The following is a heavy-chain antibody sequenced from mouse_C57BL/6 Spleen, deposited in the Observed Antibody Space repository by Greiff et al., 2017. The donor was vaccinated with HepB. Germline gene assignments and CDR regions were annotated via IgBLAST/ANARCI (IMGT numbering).Heavy chain of an antibody. Sequence: VQLQQSGAELVRPGTSVKVSCKASGYAFTNYLIEWVKQRPGQGLEWIGVINPGSGGTNYNEKFKGKATLTADKSSSTAYMQLSSLTSEDSAVYFCARQDGSSYPYFDYWGQGTTLTVSS. CDR2: INPGSGGT. CDR3: ARQDGSSYPYFDY. CDR1: GYAFTNYL. V-gene: IGHV1-54*01. J-gene: IGHJ2*01. D-gene: IGHD1-1*01.